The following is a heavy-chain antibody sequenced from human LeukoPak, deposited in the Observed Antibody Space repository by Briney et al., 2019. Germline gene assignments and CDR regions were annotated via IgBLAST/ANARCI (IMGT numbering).Heavy chain of an antibody. D-gene: IGHD2-15*01. J-gene: IGHJ6*02. Sequence: SVKVSCKASGGTFSSYAISWVRQAPGQGLEWMGRIIPILGIANYARKFQGRVTITADKSTSTAYMELSSLRSEDTAVYYCAREGPTNCSGGSCYNGNYYYYYGMDVWGQGTTVTVSS. V-gene: IGHV1-69*04. CDR1: GGTFSSYA. CDR3: AREGPTNCSGGSCYNGNYYYYYGMDV. CDR2: IIPILGIA.